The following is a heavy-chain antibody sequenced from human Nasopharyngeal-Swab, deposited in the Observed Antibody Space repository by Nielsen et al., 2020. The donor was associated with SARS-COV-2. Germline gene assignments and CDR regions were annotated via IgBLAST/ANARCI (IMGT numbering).Heavy chain of an antibody. D-gene: IGHD2-2*01. V-gene: IGHV3-21*01. J-gene: IGHJ6*02. CDR3: ARNQLLGSYYYYGMDV. CDR2: ISSSSSYI. Sequence: GGSLRLSCAASGFTFSSYSMNWVRQAPGKGLEWVSSISSSSSYIYYADSVEGRFTISRDNAKNSLYLQMNSLRAEDTAVYYCARNQLLGSYYYYGMDVWGQGTTVTVSS. CDR1: GFTFSSYS.